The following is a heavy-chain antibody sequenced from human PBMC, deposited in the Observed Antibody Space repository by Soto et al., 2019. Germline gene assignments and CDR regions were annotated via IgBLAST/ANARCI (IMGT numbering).Heavy chain of an antibody. CDR1: CLSLSRGGYY. V-gene: IGHV4-31*03. J-gene: IGHJ5*02. CDR3: ARSVFP. CDR2: IYYSGST. Sequence: PSEDLFLPCTVSCLSLSRGGYYWSWIRQHPGKGLEWIGYIYYSGSTYYNPSLKSRVTISVDTPKNQFSLKLSSVTAADTAVYYCARSVFPWGQGTLVTVSS.